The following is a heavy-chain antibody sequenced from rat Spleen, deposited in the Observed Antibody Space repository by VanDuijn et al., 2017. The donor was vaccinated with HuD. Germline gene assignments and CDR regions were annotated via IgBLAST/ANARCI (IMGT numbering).Heavy chain of an antibody. CDR1: GFSLTTNS. Sequence: QVQLKESGPGLVQPSQTLSLTCTVSGFSLTTNSVHWVRQPPGKGLERMGGIWGDGSTDYNLGLKSRLIISRDTSKSQVFLKMNSLQTEDTAIYFCTRETIVSPYWGQGVMVTVSS. D-gene: IGHD1-11*01. J-gene: IGHJ2*01. CDR2: IWGDGST. V-gene: IGHV2-1*01. CDR3: TRETIVSPY.